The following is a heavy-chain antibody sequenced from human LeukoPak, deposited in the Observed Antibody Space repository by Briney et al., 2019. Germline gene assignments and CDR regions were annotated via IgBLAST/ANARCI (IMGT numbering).Heavy chain of an antibody. J-gene: IGHJ6*03. CDR2: VSGGGDNT. V-gene: IGHV3-23*01. D-gene: IGHD6-6*01. Sequence: GGSLRLSCAASGFTFSSFAMSWVRQAPGKGLEWVSGVSGGGDNTYYADSVKGRFTVSRDNSKNTLFLQMTSLRAEDTAVYYCARDVAPRPYYYMDVWGRGTTVTVSS. CDR3: ARDVAPRPYYYMDV. CDR1: GFTFSSFA.